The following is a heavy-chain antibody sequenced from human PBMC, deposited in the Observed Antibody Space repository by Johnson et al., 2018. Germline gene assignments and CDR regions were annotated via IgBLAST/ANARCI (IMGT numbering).Heavy chain of an antibody. V-gene: IGHV3-15*05. CDR2: IKTKTDGGTT. CDR3: TTDLGMIGGDI. J-gene: IGHJ3*02. Sequence: VQLQESGGGLVKPGGSLRVSCAASGFTFSNAWMSWVRQAPGKGLEWVGRIKTKTDGGTTDYAAAVKGRFTISRDDSKKPVYVQMNSLKTEDTAVYYFTTDLGMIGGDIWGQGTMVTVSS. D-gene: IGHD3-22*01. CDR1: GFTFSNAW.